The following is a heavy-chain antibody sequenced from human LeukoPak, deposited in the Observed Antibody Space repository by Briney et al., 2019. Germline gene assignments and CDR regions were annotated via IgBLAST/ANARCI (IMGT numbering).Heavy chain of an antibody. J-gene: IGHJ6*02. CDR3: TKLGLLAYCGGDCRGMDV. D-gene: IGHD2-21*02. CDR1: GFAFNTYA. CDR2: ISGSGDSI. V-gene: IGHV3-23*01. Sequence: GRSLRLSCAASGFAFNTYAMSWVRQAPGKGLEWVSVISGSGDSIFYADSVKGRFTISRDNSRSTLYLQMNSLRVEDTAVYYCTKLGLLAYCGGDCRGMDVWGQGTTVTVSS.